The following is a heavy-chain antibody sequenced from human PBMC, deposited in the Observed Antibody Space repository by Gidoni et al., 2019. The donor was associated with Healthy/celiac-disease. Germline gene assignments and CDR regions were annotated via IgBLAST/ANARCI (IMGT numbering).Heavy chain of an antibody. V-gene: IGHV2-70*15. CDR2: IDWDDDK. Sequence: QVTLRESGPALVKPTQTLTLTCTFSGFSLSTSGMFVRWIRQPPGKALEWLARIDWDDDKYYSTALKTRLTISKDTSKNQVVLTMTNMDHVDTATYYCARIPERWLQLPDYWGQGTLVTVSS. D-gene: IGHD5-12*01. CDR1: GFSLSTSGMF. CDR3: ARIPERWLQLPDY. J-gene: IGHJ4*02.